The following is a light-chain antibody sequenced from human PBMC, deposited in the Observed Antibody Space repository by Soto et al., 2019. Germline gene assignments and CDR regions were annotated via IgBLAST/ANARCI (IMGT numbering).Light chain of an antibody. CDR1: QSVSSSY. V-gene: IGKV3-20*01. J-gene: IGKJ1*01. CDR3: QQCGSSPWT. CDR2: AAS. Sequence: EIVLTQSPGTLSLSPGERGTLSCRSSQSVSSSYLAWYQQKPGQAPRLLIYAASSRATGIPDRFSGGGSGTDFTLTISRLEPEDFAVYYCQQCGSSPWTFGQGTKVDIK.